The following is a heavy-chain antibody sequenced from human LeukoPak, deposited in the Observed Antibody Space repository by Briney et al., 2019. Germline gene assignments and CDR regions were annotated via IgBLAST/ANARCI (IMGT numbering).Heavy chain of an antibody. D-gene: IGHD4-17*01. Sequence: GGSLRLSCAASGFTFSSYAMHWVRQAPGKGLEWVSYISSSGSTICYADSVKGRFTISRDNAKNSLYLQMNSLRAEDTAVYYCARGIYGDAGVYFDYWGQGTLVTVSS. J-gene: IGHJ4*02. CDR2: ISSSGSTI. V-gene: IGHV3-48*04. CDR3: ARGIYGDAGVYFDY. CDR1: GFTFSSYA.